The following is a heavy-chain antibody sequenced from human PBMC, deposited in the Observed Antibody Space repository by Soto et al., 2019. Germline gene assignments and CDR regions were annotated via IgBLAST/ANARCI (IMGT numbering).Heavy chain of an antibody. Sequence: SETLSLTCAVSGDSIKTETWWSWLRQLPGTGLEWIGEIKHTGDANANPALRSRVSMSVDRTKNQFFLNLRSVTAADTAVYYCARGYYDSSGYLETRGYYFDYWGQGTLVTVSS. J-gene: IGHJ4*02. CDR2: IKHTGDA. CDR1: GDSIKTETW. D-gene: IGHD3-22*01. V-gene: IGHV4-4*02. CDR3: ARGYYDSSGYLETRGYYFDY.